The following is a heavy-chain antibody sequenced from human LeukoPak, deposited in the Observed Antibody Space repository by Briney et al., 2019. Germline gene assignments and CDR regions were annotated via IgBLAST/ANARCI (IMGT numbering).Heavy chain of an antibody. J-gene: IGHJ6*03. CDR1: GFTFFNYG. V-gene: IGHV3-7*01. D-gene: IGHD6-19*01. Sequence: PGGSLRLSCAASGFTFFNYGMSWVRQAPGKGLEWVANIKQDGSEKYYVDSVKGRFTISRDNANNSLYLQMNSLRAEDTAVYYCARDIIGSGWFHINYYYYMDVWGKGTTVTVSS. CDR2: IKQDGSEK. CDR3: ARDIIGSGWFHINYYYYMDV.